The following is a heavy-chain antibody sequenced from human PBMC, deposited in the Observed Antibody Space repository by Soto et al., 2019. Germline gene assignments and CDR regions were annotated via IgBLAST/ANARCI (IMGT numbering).Heavy chain of an antibody. V-gene: IGHV3-49*03. J-gene: IGHJ4*02. CDR2: IRSKAYGGTT. CDR3: TRRYGLNYDFWSGYYTVLDY. CDR1: GFTFGDYA. Sequence: EVQLVESGGGLVQPGRSLRLSCTASGFTFGDYAMSWFRQAPGKGLEWVGFIRSKAYGGTTEYAASVKGRFTISRDDSKSIAYLQMNSLKTEDTAVYYCTRRYGLNYDFWSGYYTVLDYWGQGTLVTVSS. D-gene: IGHD3-3*01.